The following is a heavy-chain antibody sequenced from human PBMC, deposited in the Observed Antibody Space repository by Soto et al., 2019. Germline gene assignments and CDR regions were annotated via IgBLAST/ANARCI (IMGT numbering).Heavy chain of an antibody. Sequence: QVQLVQSGAEVKKPGSSVKVSCKTSGGLFSVFSFNWVRQAPGQGLEWMGGVLPITGSTDYAQKFQGRLTITADRSTSTIYMELSRLTSDDTAYYYCATIRVRGGPLRFEDGGQGTLISVSS. J-gene: IGHJ4*01. V-gene: IGHV1-69*06. D-gene: IGHD5-12*01. CDR2: VLPITGST. CDR3: ATIRVRGGPLRFED. CDR1: GGLFSVFS.